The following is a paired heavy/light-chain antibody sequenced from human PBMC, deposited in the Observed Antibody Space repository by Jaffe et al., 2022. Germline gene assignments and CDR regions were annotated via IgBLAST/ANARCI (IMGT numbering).Light chain of an antibody. CDR2: AAS. Sequence: DIQMTQSPSSLSASVGDRVTITCRASQSISNYLNWYQQKPGKTPNLLIYAASSLQSGVPSRFSGSGSGTDFTLTISSLQPEDFATYYCQQSYNTPPLTFGPGTKVDIK. CDR1: QSISNY. V-gene: IGKV1-39*01. CDR3: QQSYNTPPLT. J-gene: IGKJ3*01.
Heavy chain of an antibody. J-gene: IGHJ5*02. CDR2: INSDGSST. CDR1: GFTFGNYW. Sequence: EVQLVESGGGLVQPGGSLRLSCAASGFTFGNYWMHWVRQAPGKGLLWVSRINSDGSSTSYADSVKGRFTISRDNAKNTLYLQMNSLRAEDTAVYYCARGPYSSGWSIVWFDPWGQGTLVTVSS. CDR3: ARGPYSSGWSIVWFDP. V-gene: IGHV3-74*01. D-gene: IGHD6-19*01.